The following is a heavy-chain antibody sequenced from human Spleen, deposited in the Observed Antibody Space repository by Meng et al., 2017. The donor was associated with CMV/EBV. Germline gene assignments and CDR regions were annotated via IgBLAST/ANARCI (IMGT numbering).Heavy chain of an antibody. CDR1: GFTFSSYA. J-gene: IGHJ4*02. Sequence: GESLKISCAASGFTFSSYAMHWVRQAPGKGLEWVAVISYDGSNKYYADSVKGRFTISRDNAKNSLYLQMNRLKTEDTAVYYCAKGVRGSYYSGFDYWGQGTLVTVSS. D-gene: IGHD1-26*01. CDR2: ISYDGSNK. V-gene: IGHV3-30*04. CDR3: AKGVRGSYYSGFDY.